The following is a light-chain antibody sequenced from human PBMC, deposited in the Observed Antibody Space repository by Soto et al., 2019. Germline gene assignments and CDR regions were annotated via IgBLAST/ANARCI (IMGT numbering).Light chain of an antibody. CDR3: GTWDSSLSAVV. CDR2: DNN. Sequence: QAVVTQPPSVSAAPGQKVTISCSGSSSNIGNNYVSWYQQLPGTAPKLLIYDNNKRPSGIPDRFSGSKPGTSATLGITGLQTGDEADYYCGTWDSSLSAVVFGGGTKLTVL. J-gene: IGLJ2*01. V-gene: IGLV1-51*01. CDR1: SSNIGNNY.